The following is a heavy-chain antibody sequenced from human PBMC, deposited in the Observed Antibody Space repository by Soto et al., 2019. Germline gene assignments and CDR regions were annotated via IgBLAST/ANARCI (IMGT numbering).Heavy chain of an antibody. CDR1: GGSISSSSYY. CDR3: ARLSRSNYYDSSGYYSDY. V-gene: IGHV4-39*01. D-gene: IGHD3-22*01. Sequence: SETLSLTCTVSGGSISSSSYYWGWIRQPPGKGLEWIGSIYYSGSTYYNPSLKSRVTISVDTSKNQFSLKLSSVTAADTAVYYCARLSRSNYYDSSGYYSDYWGQGTLVTVSS. CDR2: IYYSGST. J-gene: IGHJ4*02.